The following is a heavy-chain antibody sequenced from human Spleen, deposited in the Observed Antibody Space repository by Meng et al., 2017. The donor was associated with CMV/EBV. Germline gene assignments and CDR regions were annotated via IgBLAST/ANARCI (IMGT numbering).Heavy chain of an antibody. J-gene: IGHJ4*02. Sequence: SETLSLTCTVSGGSISSYYWSWIRQPPGKGLEWIGEINHSGFSNYNSSLKSRVTISVDTSKNQFSLKLSSVTAADTAVYYCARGGRYCSSTSCQFDYWGQGTLVTVSS. D-gene: IGHD2-2*01. CDR1: GGSISSYY. CDR3: ARGGRYCSSTSCQFDY. CDR2: INHSGFS. V-gene: IGHV4-34*01.